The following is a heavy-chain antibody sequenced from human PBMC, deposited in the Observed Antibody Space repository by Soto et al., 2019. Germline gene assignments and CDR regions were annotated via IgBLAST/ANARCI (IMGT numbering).Heavy chain of an antibody. CDR2: INHSGST. V-gene: IGHV4-38-2*01. CDR3: ARGYDFWSVLYYYYGMDV. J-gene: IGHJ6*02. Sequence: SETLSLTCAVSGYSISSGYYWGWLRQPPGKGLEWIGEINHSGSTNYNPSLKSRVTISVDTSKNQFSLKLSSVTAADTAVYYCARGYDFWSVLYYYYGMDVWGQGTTVTVSS. CDR1: GYSISSGYY. D-gene: IGHD3-3*01.